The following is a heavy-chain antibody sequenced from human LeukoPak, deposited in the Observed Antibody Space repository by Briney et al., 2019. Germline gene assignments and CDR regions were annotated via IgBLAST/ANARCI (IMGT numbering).Heavy chain of an antibody. Sequence: ASVNVSCKASGYTFTSYGISWVRQAPGQGLEWMGWISAYNGNTNYAQKLQGRVTMTTDTSTSTAYMELRSLRSDDTAVYYCARDRGGDDYVWGSYRLIFDYWGQGTLVTVSS. J-gene: IGHJ4*02. CDR1: GYTFTSYG. D-gene: IGHD3-16*02. CDR2: ISAYNGNT. V-gene: IGHV1-18*01. CDR3: ARDRGGDDYVWGSYRLIFDY.